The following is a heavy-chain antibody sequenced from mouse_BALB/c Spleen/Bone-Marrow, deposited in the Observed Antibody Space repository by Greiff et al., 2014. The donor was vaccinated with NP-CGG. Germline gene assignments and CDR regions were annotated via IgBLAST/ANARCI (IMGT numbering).Heavy chain of an antibody. Sequence: VQLKESGADLVEPGASVKLSCTTSGFNIKDTFMHWVKQRPEQGLEWVGRIDPASGNTKYDPKFQGKATITADTSSNKVSLQLSGLTSEDTAVYYCAHDAPFTYWGQGTLVTVSA. J-gene: IGHJ3*01. CDR2: IDPASGNT. D-gene: IGHD2-3*01. CDR3: AHDAPFTY. CDR1: GFNIKDTF. V-gene: IGHV14-3*02.